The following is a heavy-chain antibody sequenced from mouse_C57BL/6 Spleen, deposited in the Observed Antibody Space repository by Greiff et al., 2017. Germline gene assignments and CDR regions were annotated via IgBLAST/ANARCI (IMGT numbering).Heavy chain of an antibody. J-gene: IGHJ3*01. V-gene: IGHV5-9-1*02. CDR2: ISSGGDYI. D-gene: IGHD1-1*01. CDR1: GFTFSSSA. CDR3: TRDQGYGSSSWFAY. Sequence: EVKVVESGEGLVKPGGSLKLSCAASGFTFSSSAMSWVRQTPENRLEWVAYISSGGDYIYYADTVKGRFTISRDNAKNTLYLQMSSLKSEDTAMYYCTRDQGYGSSSWFAYWGQGTLVTVSA.